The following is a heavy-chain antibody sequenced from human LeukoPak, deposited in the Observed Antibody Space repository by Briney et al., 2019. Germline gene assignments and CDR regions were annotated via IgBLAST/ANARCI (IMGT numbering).Heavy chain of an antibody. Sequence: GGSLRLSCSASGFTLSVHYMSWIRQAPGKGLEWVSYISNSGSITYYADSVKGRFTISRDNAKNSLYLQMNSLRVEDTAVYYCARGHWGLDVWGQGATVTVSS. J-gene: IGHJ6*02. D-gene: IGHD1-1*01. CDR3: ARGHWGLDV. V-gene: IGHV3-11*01. CDR1: GFTLSVHY. CDR2: ISNSGSIT.